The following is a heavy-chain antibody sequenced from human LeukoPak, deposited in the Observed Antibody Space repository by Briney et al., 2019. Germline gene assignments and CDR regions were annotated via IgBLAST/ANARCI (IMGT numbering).Heavy chain of an antibody. J-gene: IGHJ4*02. Sequence: GGSLRLSCAASGFTFSSYGMHWVRQAPGKGLEWVAVISYDGSNKYYADSVKGRFTISGDNSKNTLYLQMNSLRAEDTAVYYCAKDDLTMGAGDYWGQGTLVTVSS. V-gene: IGHV3-30*18. CDR3: AKDDLTMGAGDY. D-gene: IGHD3-16*01. CDR2: ISYDGSNK. CDR1: GFTFSSYG.